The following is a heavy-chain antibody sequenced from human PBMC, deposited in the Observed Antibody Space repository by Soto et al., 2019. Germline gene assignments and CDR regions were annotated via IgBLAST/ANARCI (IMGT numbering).Heavy chain of an antibody. J-gene: IGHJ5*02. CDR2: IIPIFGTT. CDR3: AKDGGADGYFGNWLDP. CDR1: GGTFSNYA. V-gene: IGHV1-69*15. D-gene: IGHD5-12*01. Sequence: QVQLVQSGAEVKKPGSSVKVSCKASGGTFSNYAITWVRQAPGQGLEWVGRIIPIFGTTNVAQKFQGRVTETADESTTTANMELSGLRSDDTAVYYCAKDGGADGYFGNWLDPWGQGTLVTVSS.